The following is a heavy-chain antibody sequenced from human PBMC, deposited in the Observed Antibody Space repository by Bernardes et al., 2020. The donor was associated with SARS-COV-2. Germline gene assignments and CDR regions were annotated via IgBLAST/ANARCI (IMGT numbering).Heavy chain of an antibody. Sequence: GASLKISSKGSGYSVTRYWIGWVRPIPGKGLEWMGSIFPGDSDTRYSPSFQGQVTISGDKSISTAYLQWSSLKASDTAMYYCARRGTGATDYFDYWGQGTLVTVSS. CDR2: IFPGDSDT. J-gene: IGHJ4*02. V-gene: IGHV5-51*01. CDR1: GYSVTRYW. D-gene: IGHD1-1*01. CDR3: ARRGTGATDYFDY.